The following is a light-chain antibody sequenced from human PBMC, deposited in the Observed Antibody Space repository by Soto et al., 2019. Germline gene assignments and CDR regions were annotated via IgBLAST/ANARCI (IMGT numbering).Light chain of an antibody. CDR3: QQYGSSAWM. CDR1: QSVSNNY. V-gene: IGKV3-20*01. CDR2: GAS. Sequence: EIVLTQSPGTLSLSPGERATLSCRASQSVSNNYVTWYQQKPGQAPRLLIYGASSRATDIPDRFSGSGSGPDFTLSISRLEPEDFAVYYCQQYGSSAWMFGQGTKVEIK. J-gene: IGKJ1*01.